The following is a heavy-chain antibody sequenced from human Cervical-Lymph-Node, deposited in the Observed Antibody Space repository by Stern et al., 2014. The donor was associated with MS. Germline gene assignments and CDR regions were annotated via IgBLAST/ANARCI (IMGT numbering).Heavy chain of an antibody. D-gene: IGHD6-13*01. CDR1: GYTFTSYG. V-gene: IGHV1-18*01. CDR3: AVAAAGTSWLDP. CDR2: ISVDNGNT. Sequence: VQLVQSGAEVRKPGASVKLSCKASGYTFTSYGISWVRQAPGQGLEWMGWISVDNGNTDYAQKFQGRVTMTADTSTDTAYMELRRLRSDETAVYYCAVAAAGTSWLDPWGQGTLVTVTS. J-gene: IGHJ5*02.